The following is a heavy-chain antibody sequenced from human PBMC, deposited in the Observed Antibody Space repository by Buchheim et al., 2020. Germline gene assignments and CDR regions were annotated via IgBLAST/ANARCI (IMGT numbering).Heavy chain of an antibody. J-gene: IGHJ5*02. V-gene: IGHV3-48*03. CDR3: AKSSGWFDP. Sequence: QLVESGGALVQPGGSLRLSCVASMSTFSNSEMNWVRQTPGKGLEWIAYISSAGSKKDYADSVKGRFTISRDNAKSSLFLEMKSLGAEDTAIYYCAKSSGWFDPWGQGTL. CDR1: MSTFSNSE. CDR2: ISSAGSKK. D-gene: IGHD3-22*01.